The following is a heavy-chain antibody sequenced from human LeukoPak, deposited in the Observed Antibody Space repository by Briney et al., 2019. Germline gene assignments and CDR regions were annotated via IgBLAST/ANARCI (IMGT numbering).Heavy chain of an antibody. V-gene: IGHV4-59*01. J-gene: IGHJ6*03. CDR3: ARSPVGRDYYYMDV. Sequence: PSETLSLTCTVSGGSISSYYWSWIRQPPGKGLEWIGYIYYSGSTNYNPSLKSRVTISVDMSKNQFSLKLTSVTAADTAVYYCARSPVGRDYYYMDVWGKGTTVTVSS. CDR1: GGSISSYY. D-gene: IGHD5-24*01. CDR2: IYYSGST.